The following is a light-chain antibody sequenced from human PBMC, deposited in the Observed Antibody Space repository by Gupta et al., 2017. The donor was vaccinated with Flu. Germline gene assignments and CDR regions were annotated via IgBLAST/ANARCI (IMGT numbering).Light chain of an antibody. Sequence: IVLTQSPVTLSLSPGERATLSCRASQSVSSSYLAWYQQKPGQAPRLLIYGASSRAPGIPDRFSGSGSGTDFTLTISRLEPEDFAVYYCQQYGSSPPLTFGGGTKVEIK. J-gene: IGKJ4*01. CDR2: GAS. CDR1: QSVSSSY. CDR3: QQYGSSPPLT. V-gene: IGKV3-20*01.